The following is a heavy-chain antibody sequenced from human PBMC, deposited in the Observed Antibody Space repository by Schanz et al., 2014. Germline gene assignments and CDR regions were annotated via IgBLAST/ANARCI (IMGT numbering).Heavy chain of an antibody. CDR3: ARGVRIDY. J-gene: IGHJ4*02. CDR1: GFGFDDYA. V-gene: IGHV3-23*04. Sequence: EVQLEESGGGLVQPGGSLRLSCAASGFGFDDYAMSWVRQAPGKGLEWISAISGSGVSTHYADSVKGRFTISRDNAKNSLDLQMNSLRAEDTAVYYCARGVRIDYWGQGTLVTVSS. D-gene: IGHD3-3*01. CDR2: ISGSGVST.